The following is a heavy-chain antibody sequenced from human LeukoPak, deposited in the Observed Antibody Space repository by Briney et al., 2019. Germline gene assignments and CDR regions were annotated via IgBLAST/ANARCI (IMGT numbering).Heavy chain of an antibody. V-gene: IGHV3-7*04. CDR3: ARGRGWTYDS. J-gene: IGHJ4*02. D-gene: IGHD6-19*01. CDR1: GFTFTNDF. CDR2: MKVDGSDI. Sequence: GSLRLSCAASGFTFTNDFMTWVRQAPGKGLEWVANMKVDGSDIHYVDSVKGRFTISSGNARNSLYLQMNTLRVEDTAVYYCARGRGWTYDSWGRGTLVTVSS.